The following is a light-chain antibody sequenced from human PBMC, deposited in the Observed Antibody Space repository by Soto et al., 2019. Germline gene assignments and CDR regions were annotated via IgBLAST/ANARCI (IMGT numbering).Light chain of an antibody. CDR3: QQYGSSPYT. J-gene: IGKJ2*01. CDR2: GAS. Sequence: EIVLTQSPGTLSLSPGERATLSCRASQSVSSSDLAWYQQKPGQAPRLLIYGASSRATGIPDRFSGSGSGTDFTVTISSLEPEDLAVYYCQQYGSSPYTFGPGTKLGIK. CDR1: QSVSSSD. V-gene: IGKV3-20*01.